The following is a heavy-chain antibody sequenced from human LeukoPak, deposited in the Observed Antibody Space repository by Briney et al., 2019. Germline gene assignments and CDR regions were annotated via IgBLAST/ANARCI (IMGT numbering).Heavy chain of an antibody. CDR2: IYYSGST. J-gene: IGHJ5*02. V-gene: IGHV4-34*01. D-gene: IGHD5-12*01. CDR1: GGSFSGYY. CDR3: ARLYSGYDP. Sequence: SETLSLTCAVYGGSFSGYYWSWIRQPPGKGLEWIGSIYYSGSTYYNPSLKSRVTISVDTSKNQFSLKLSSVTAADTAVYYCARLYSGYDPWGQGTLVTVSS.